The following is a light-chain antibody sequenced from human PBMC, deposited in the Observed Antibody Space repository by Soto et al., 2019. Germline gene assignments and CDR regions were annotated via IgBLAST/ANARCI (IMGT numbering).Light chain of an antibody. CDR1: QSVRSNY. J-gene: IGKJ1*01. CDR3: QQYRDLPQT. Sequence: EIVLTQSPGTLFLSPGERATLSCRASQSVRSNYLAWYQQKPGQAPRLLIYNSSTRATGIPDRFSGSGSGTDFTLTISRLEPEDFALYYCQQYRDLPQTFGQGTQVEIK. V-gene: IGKV3-20*01. CDR2: NSS.